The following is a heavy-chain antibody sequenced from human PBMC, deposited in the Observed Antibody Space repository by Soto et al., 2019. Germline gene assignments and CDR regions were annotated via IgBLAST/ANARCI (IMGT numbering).Heavy chain of an antibody. CDR2: IIPIFGTA. J-gene: IGHJ3*02. CDR3: ARMVYYYDSSGYYHDAFDI. Sequence: SVKVSCKASAGTFSSYAISWVRQAPGQGLEWMGGIIPIFGTANYAQKFQGRVTITADESTSTAYMELSSLRSEDTAVYYCARMVYYYDSSGYYHDAFDIWGQGAMVTVS. D-gene: IGHD3-22*01. V-gene: IGHV1-69*13. CDR1: AGTFSSYA.